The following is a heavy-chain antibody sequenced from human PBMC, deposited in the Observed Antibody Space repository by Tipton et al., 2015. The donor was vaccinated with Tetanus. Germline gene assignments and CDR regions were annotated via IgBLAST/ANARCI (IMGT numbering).Heavy chain of an antibody. CDR3: AKEFQRARIRFFDS. CDR2: IPFDGRNE. J-gene: IGHJ4*02. D-gene: IGHD2-15*01. V-gene: IGHV3-30*18. Sequence: SLRLSCAASGFRFSYSGMHWVRQAPGKGLEWVAVIPFDGRNERYADSVKGRFIISRDNSKNTLYLQMNSLRPEDTAVYYCAKEFQRARIRFFDSWGQGIQVTASS. CDR1: GFRFSYSG.